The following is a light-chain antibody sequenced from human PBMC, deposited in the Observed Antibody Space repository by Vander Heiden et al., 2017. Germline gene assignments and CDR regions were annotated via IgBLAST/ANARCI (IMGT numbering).Light chain of an antibody. CDR3: MQGTHWPHT. J-gene: IGKJ2*01. CDR2: KVS. Sequence: DVVMTHSPLSLPVTLGQPSSISCCSTQSLHSSDGDTNLQWFQQRPGQSQRRLNYKVSSRDSGVPNRCSASGSGTDFTLKISRVAAEDVGVYYCMQGTHWPHTFGQGTKLEIK. V-gene: IGKV2-30*01. CDR1: QSLHSSDGDTN.